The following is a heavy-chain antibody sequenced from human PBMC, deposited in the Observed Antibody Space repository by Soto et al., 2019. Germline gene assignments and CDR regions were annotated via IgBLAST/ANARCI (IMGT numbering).Heavy chain of an antibody. V-gene: IGHV3-48*01. D-gene: IGHD2-15*01. J-gene: IGHJ4*02. Sequence: EVQLVESGGGLVQPGGSLRLSCAASGFTFSRYSMNWVRQAPGKGLEWVSYIRFSSSTIYYADSVKGRFTISRDNAKNSLYLQMDSLRAEDTAVYYCARYWLEVGVDYWGQGTLVTVSS. CDR3: ARYWLEVGVDY. CDR2: IRFSSSTI. CDR1: GFTFSRYS.